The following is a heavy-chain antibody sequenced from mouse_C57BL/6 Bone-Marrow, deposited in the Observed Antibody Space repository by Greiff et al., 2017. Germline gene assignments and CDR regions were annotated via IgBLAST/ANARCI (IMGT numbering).Heavy chain of an antibody. CDR2: IDPSDSYT. CDR3: ARDYYGSSMCAY. V-gene: IGHV1-50*01. J-gene: IGHJ3*01. CDR1: GYTFTSYW. D-gene: IGHD1-1*01. Sequence: QVQLQQPGAELVKPGASVKLSCKASGYTFTSYWMQWVKQRPGQGLEWIGEIDPSDSYTNYNQKFKGKATLTVDTSSSTAYMQLSSLTSEDSAVYYCARDYYGSSMCAYWGQGTLVTVSA.